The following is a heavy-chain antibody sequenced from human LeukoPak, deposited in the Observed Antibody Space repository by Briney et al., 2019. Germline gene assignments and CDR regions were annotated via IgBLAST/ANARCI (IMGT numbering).Heavy chain of an antibody. Sequence: PGGSLRLSCAASGFAFSNYWMSWVRQAPGKGLEWVANIKQDGSEKYYVDSVKGRFTISRDNAKNSLYLQMNSLRAEDTAVYYCVSSSWGEGLGYWGQGTLVTVSS. CDR2: IKQDGSEK. V-gene: IGHV3-7*01. J-gene: IGHJ4*02. CDR3: VSSSWGEGLGY. CDR1: GFAFSNYW. D-gene: IGHD7-27*01.